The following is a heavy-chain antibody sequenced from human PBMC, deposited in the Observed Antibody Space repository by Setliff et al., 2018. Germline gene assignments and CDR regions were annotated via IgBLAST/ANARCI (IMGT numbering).Heavy chain of an antibody. V-gene: IGHV5-51*01. J-gene: IGHJ3*02. Sequence: GESLKIYCKGSGYRFTTYWIGWVRQMPGKGLQLMGIIYPGDSDTRYSPSFQGQVTISADKSINTAYLQWSSLKASDSAMYYCARSPLDDAFDIWGQGTMVTVSS. CDR1: GYRFTTYW. CDR3: ARSPLDDAFDI. CDR2: IYPGDSDT.